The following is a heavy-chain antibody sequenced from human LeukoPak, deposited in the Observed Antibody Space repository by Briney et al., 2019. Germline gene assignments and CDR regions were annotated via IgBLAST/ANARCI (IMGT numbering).Heavy chain of an antibody. V-gene: IGHV3-30*04. Sequence: GGSLRLSCAASGFTFSSYAMHWVRQAPGKGLEWVAVISYDGSNKHYADSVKGRFTISRDNSKNTLYLQMNSLRAEDTAVYYCARDPSYDSSGYGAFDIWGQGTMVTVSS. CDR3: ARDPSYDSSGYGAFDI. CDR1: GFTFSSYA. CDR2: ISYDGSNK. J-gene: IGHJ3*02. D-gene: IGHD3-22*01.